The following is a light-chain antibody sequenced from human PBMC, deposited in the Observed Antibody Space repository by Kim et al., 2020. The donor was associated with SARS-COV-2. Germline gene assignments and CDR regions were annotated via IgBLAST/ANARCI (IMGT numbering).Light chain of an antibody. J-gene: IGLJ1*01. CDR1: SSDVGGYHY. CDR2: EVS. Sequence: PVPSVTISCTGTSSDVGGYHYVSWYQQHPGKAPKLLLYEVSKRPSGVPDRFSGSRSGNTASLPVSGLQAGDEADYYFSSYAGSNNVFGTGTKVTVL. CDR3: SSYAGSNNV. V-gene: IGLV2-8*01.